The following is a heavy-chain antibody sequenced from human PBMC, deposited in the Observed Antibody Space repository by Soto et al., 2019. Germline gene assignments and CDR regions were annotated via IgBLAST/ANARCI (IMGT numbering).Heavy chain of an antibody. V-gene: IGHV1-69*13. D-gene: IGHD3-22*01. CDR2: IIPIFGTA. CDR3: ARVSSGYYGSYFDY. Sequence: SVKVSCKDSGGTFSSYAISWVRQAPGQGLEWMGGIIPIFGTANYAQKFQGRVTITADESTSTAYMELSSLRSEDTAVYYCARVSSGYYGSYFDYWGQGTLVTVSS. CDR1: GGTFSSYA. J-gene: IGHJ4*02.